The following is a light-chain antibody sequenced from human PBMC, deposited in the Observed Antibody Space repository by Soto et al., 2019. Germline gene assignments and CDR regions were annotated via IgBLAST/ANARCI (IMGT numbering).Light chain of an antibody. V-gene: IGLV2-14*01. CDR1: SSDVGGYNY. Sequence: QSALTQPASVSGSPGQSITISCTGTSSDVGGYNYVSWYQQHPGKAPKLMIYDVSNRPSGVSNRFSGSKSGNTASLTISGLQAEDEADYYCSSYTSGSWMVFGGGTKLTVL. CDR2: DVS. J-gene: IGLJ2*01. CDR3: SSYTSGSWMV.